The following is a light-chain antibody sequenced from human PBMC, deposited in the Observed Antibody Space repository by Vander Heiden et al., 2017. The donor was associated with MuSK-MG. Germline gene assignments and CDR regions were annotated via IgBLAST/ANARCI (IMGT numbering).Light chain of an antibody. CDR1: SSDVGSYNL. J-gene: IGLJ3*02. CDR2: EVT. Sequence: QSALTQPASVSGSPGQSITISCTGTSSDVGSYNLVSWYQHHPGKAPTIISYEVTKRPSGVSNRFSGSKSGNTASLTISGVQAEDEADYSCCSYAGSSSWVFGGGTKLTVL. V-gene: IGLV2-23*02. CDR3: CSYAGSSSWV.